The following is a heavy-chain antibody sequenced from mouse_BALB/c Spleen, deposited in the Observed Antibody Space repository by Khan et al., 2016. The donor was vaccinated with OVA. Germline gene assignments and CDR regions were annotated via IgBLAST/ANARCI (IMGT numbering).Heavy chain of an antibody. V-gene: IGHV1S136*01. Sequence: VRLQQSGPELVKPGASVKMSCKASGYTFTSYVMHWLRQKPGQGLEWIGYIYPYNDDTKYNEKFKGKATLTSDKSSSTAYMELSSLTSEDSAVYYCATSYGYDVSFDYWGQGTTLTVSS. D-gene: IGHD2-14*01. CDR2: IYPYNDDT. CDR1: GYTFTSYV. J-gene: IGHJ2*01. CDR3: ATSYGYDVSFDY.